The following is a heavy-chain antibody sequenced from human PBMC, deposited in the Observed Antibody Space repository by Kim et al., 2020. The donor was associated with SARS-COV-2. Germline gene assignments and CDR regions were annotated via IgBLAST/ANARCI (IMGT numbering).Heavy chain of an antibody. CDR3: VKETVLLWFGELLYQFDY. J-gene: IGHJ4*02. CDR1: GFTFSSYA. V-gene: IGHV3-23*01. D-gene: IGHD3-10*01. CDR2: ISGSGGST. Sequence: GGSLRLSCAASGFTFSSYAMSWVRQAPGKGLEWVSAISGSGGSTYYPDSVKGRFTISRDNSKNTLYLQMNSLRAEDTAVYYCVKETVLLWFGELLYQFDYWGQGTLVTVSS.